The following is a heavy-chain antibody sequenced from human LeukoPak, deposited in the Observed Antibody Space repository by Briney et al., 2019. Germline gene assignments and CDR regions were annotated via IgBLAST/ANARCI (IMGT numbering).Heavy chain of an antibody. V-gene: IGHV3-21*04. Sequence: GGSLRLSCAAPGFTFSNYNMNWVRQAPGKGLEWISSITSSSSYKFYADSVKGRFTISRDDSKNTAYLQMNSLKTEDTAVYYCTQEWELLYDYYYMDVWGKGTTVTVSS. D-gene: IGHD1-26*01. J-gene: IGHJ6*03. CDR2: ITSSSSYK. CDR1: GFTFSNYN. CDR3: TQEWELLYDYYYMDV.